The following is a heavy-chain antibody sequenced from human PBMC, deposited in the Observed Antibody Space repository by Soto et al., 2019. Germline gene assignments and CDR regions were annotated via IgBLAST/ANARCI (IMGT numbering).Heavy chain of an antibody. CDR1: GYTFTGYY. V-gene: IGHV1-2*02. D-gene: IGHD6-13*01. CDR2: INPNSGGT. Sequence: VASVKVSCKASGYTFTGYYMHCVRQAPGQGLEWMGWINPNSGGTNYTQKFQGRVTMTRDTSISTAYMELSRLRSDDTAVYYCARDRSSPYYYYYGMDVWGQGTTVTVSS. CDR3: ARDRSSPYYYYYGMDV. J-gene: IGHJ6*02.